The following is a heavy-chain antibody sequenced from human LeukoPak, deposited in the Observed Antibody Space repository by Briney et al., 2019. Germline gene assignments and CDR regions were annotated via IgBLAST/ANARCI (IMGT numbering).Heavy chain of an antibody. J-gene: IGHJ1*01. CDR1: GGSISSFH. CDR3: AVKLPTASPQYFQH. V-gene: IGHV4-59*12. Sequence: PSETLSLTCTVSGGSISSFHWSWIRQPPGKGLEHIGNIYDSGSTYYNPSLKSRVTISVDTSKNQFSLILSSVTAADTAVYYCAVKLPTASPQYFQHWGQGTLVIVSS. CDR2: IYDSGST. D-gene: IGHD2-2*01.